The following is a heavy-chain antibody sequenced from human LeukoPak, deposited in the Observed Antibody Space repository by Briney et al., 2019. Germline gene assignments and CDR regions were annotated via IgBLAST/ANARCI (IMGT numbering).Heavy chain of an antibody. D-gene: IGHD4-17*01. Sequence: GESLKISCEGSGYSFTTYWIGWVRQMPGKGLEWMGIIYPGDSDTRYSPSFQGQVTISADKSISTAYLQWSSLKASDTAMYYCARPMIDYGDYADAFGIWGQGTMVTVSS. J-gene: IGHJ3*02. CDR1: GYSFTTYW. CDR3: ARPMIDYGDYADAFGI. V-gene: IGHV5-51*01. CDR2: IYPGDSDT.